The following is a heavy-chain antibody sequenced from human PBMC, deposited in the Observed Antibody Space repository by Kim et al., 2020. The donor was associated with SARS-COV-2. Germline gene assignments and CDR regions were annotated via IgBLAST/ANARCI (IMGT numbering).Heavy chain of an antibody. D-gene: IGHD4-17*01. V-gene: IGHV4-39*01. CDR2: IYYSGST. Sequence: SETLSLTCTVSGGSIRSSTYYWGWIRQPPGKGLEWIGSIYYSGSTYYNPSLKSRVTISVDTSKNQFSLKLTSVTAADTAVYYCARHTMTTVTPGGWFDPWGQGTLVTVSS. CDR1: GGSIRSSTYY. J-gene: IGHJ5*02. CDR3: ARHTMTTVTPGGWFDP.